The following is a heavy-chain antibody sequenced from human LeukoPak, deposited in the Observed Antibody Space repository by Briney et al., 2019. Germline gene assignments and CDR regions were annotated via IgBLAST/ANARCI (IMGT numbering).Heavy chain of an antibody. D-gene: IGHD3/OR15-3a*01. J-gene: IGHJ3*02. V-gene: IGHV3-74*01. CDR1: GFTFSSYW. Sequence: GGSLRLSCAASGFTFSSYWMHWVRQAPGKGLVWVSRINSDGSSTNYVDSVKGRFTISRDNAKNTLYLQMNSLRDEDTAAYYCAKDGPEGKRVFDIWGQGAMVTVSS. CDR3: AKDGPEGKRVFDI. CDR2: INSDGSST.